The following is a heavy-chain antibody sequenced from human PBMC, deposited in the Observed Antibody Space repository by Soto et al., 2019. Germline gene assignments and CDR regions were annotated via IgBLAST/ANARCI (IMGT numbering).Heavy chain of an antibody. Sequence: EVQLLEAGGGLVQPGGSLRLSCAASGFTFSSYVMSWVRQAPGKGLEGVSAISGSGGSTYYADSVQGRLTISRDNSKNTLYLQMNSLRDEDTAVYYCAKDVPDYGDYVEGYWGQGTLVTVSS. D-gene: IGHD4-17*01. CDR1: GFTFSSYV. CDR2: ISGSGGST. CDR3: AKDVPDYGDYVEGY. V-gene: IGHV3-23*01. J-gene: IGHJ4*02.